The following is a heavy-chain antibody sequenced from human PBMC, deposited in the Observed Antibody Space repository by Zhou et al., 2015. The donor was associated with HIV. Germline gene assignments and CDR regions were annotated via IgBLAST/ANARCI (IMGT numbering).Heavy chain of an antibody. CDR1: GYTFTSYY. CDR3: AREKMEYYYDSSSQSWFDP. Sequence: QVQLVQSGAEVKKPGASVKVSCKASGYTFTSYYMHWVRQAPGQGLEWMGIINPSGGSTSYAQKFQGRVTMTRDTSTSTVYMELSSLRSEDTAVYYCAREKMEYYYDSSSQSWFDPWGQGTLVTVSS. J-gene: IGHJ5*02. CDR2: INPSGGST. D-gene: IGHD3-22*01. V-gene: IGHV1-46*01.